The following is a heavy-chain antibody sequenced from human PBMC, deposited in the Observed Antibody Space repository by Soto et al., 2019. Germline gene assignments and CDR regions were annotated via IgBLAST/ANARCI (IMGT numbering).Heavy chain of an antibody. CDR1: GFTFSSYA. CDR3: ARSPGYSSSWSDY. V-gene: IGHV3-30-3*01. CDR2: ISYDGSNK. D-gene: IGHD6-13*01. J-gene: IGHJ4*02. Sequence: GSLRLSCAASGFTFSSYAMHWVRQAPGKGLEWVAVISYDGSNKFYADSVNGRFTISRDNSKNTLYLQMNSLRADDTAMYYCARSPGYSSSWSDYWGQGTLVTVSS.